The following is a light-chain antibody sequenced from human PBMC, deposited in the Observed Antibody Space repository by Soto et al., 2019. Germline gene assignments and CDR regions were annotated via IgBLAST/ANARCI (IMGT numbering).Light chain of an antibody. J-gene: IGLJ1*01. V-gene: IGLV2-23*02. CDR3: CSYASSSAYV. CDR2: EVT. Sequence: SALTQPASVSGSPGQSITLSCTGTSSDVGSYNLVSWYQQHPGKAPKLMIYEVTKRPSGVSDRCSGSKSGNTASQTISGLQAEDEADYYCCSYASSSAYVFGTGTKLTVL. CDR1: SSDVGSYNL.